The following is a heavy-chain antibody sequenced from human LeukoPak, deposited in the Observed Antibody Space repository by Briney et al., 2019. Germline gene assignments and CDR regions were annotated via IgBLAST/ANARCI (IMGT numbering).Heavy chain of an antibody. J-gene: IGHJ4*02. Sequence: SGGSLRLPCAASGFPFSSYAMSWVRQAPGKGLEGVSGISGSGFSTYYAASVKGRFTISRDNSKNTLYLQMNSLRAEDTAVYYCAKDRNLLSSATIRFDYRGQGTLVTVSS. CDR2: ISGSGFST. CDR1: GFPFSSYA. V-gene: IGHV3-23*01. D-gene: IGHD2-2*02. CDR3: AKDRNLLSSATIRFDY.